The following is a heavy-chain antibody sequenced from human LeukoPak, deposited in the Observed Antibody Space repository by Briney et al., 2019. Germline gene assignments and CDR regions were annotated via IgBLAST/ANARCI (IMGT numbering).Heavy chain of an antibody. CDR2: INQGGSDK. Sequence: PGRSLRLSCAASGFTFSGYWMSWVRQAPGKGLEWVASINQGGSDKYYVDSVKGRFTISRDNARNSLYLQMNSLRAEDTAVYYCARGRWRPTDYYFDYWGQGTLVTVSS. D-gene: IGHD5-24*01. CDR3: ARGRWRPTDYYFDY. J-gene: IGHJ4*02. CDR1: GFTFSGYW. V-gene: IGHV3-7*04.